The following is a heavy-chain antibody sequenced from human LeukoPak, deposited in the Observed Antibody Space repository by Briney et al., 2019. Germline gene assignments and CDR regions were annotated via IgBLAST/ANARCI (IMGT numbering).Heavy chain of an antibody. V-gene: IGHV4-59*10. Sequence: SETLSLTCAVYGGSFSGYYWSWIRQPAGKGLEWIGRIYTTGSTNYNPSLKSRITVSVDTSKNQFSLKLSSVTAADTAVYYCARHDRSRLWFAQRAFDIWGQGTMVTVSS. J-gene: IGHJ3*02. CDR1: GGSFSGYY. CDR3: ARHDRSRLWFAQRAFDI. CDR2: IYTTGST. D-gene: IGHD3-10*01.